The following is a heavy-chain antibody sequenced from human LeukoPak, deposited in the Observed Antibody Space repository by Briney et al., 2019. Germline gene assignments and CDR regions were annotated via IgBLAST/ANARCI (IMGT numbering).Heavy chain of an antibody. CDR3: AKGLTYYDFWSGHSFDP. CDR1: GSSFSTYA. V-gene: IGHV3-30*02. J-gene: IGHJ5*02. Sequence: GGSLRLSCAASGSSFSTYAVHWVRQAPGKGLEWVAFIRYDGSNKYYADSVKGRFTISRDNSKNTLYLQMNSLRAEDTAVYYCAKGLTYYDFWSGHSFDPWGQGTLVTVSS. CDR2: IRYDGSNK. D-gene: IGHD3-3*01.